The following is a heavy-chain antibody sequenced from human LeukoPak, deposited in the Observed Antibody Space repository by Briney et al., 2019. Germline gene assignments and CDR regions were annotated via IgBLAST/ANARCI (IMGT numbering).Heavy chain of an antibody. V-gene: IGHV4-34*01. D-gene: IGHD3-22*01. CDR3: ARESSYYYDSSDPEY. J-gene: IGHJ4*02. CDR2: INHSGST. Sequence: KPSETLSLTCAVYGGSFSGYYWSWIRQPPGKGLEWIGEINHSGSTNYNPSLKSRVTISVDTSKNQFSLKLSSVTAADTAVYYCARESSYYYDSSDPEYWGQGTLVTVSS. CDR1: GGSFSGYY.